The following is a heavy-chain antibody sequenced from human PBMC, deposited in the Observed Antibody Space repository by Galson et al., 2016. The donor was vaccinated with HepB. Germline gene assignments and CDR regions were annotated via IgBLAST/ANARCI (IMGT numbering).Heavy chain of an antibody. J-gene: IGHJ2*01. V-gene: IGHV3-74*01. Sequence: SLRLSCAASGFTFDNHWMHWVRQAPGKGLVWVSRISPDGGTTNYADSVRGRFTISRDNAKNTLYLQMSSLRAEDTAVYYCAKEATATTGAKTKRVWYFDLWGRGTLVTVAS. CDR1: GFTFDNHW. CDR2: ISPDGGTT. CDR3: AKEATATTGAKTKRVWYFDL. D-gene: IGHD1-7*01.